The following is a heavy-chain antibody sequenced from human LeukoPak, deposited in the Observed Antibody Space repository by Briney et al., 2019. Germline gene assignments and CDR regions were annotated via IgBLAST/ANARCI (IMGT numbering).Heavy chain of an antibody. Sequence: SLRLSCAASGFSFSSYEMNWVRQAPGKGLEWVSYISSSGSPIYYADSVRGRYTISRDNAKNSLYLQMNSLRAEDTAVYYCARGYSSGYYGPFFDYWGEGTLVTVSS. CDR1: GFSFSSYE. CDR3: ARGYSSGYYGPFFDY. V-gene: IGHV3-48*03. CDR2: ISSSGSPI. J-gene: IGHJ4*02. D-gene: IGHD3-22*01.